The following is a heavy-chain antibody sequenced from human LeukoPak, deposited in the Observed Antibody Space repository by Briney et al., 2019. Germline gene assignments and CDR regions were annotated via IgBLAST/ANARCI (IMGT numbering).Heavy chain of an antibody. J-gene: IGHJ6*03. D-gene: IGHD6-13*01. V-gene: IGHV4-39*07. Sequence: SETLSLACTVSGGSISSSSYYWGWIRQPPGKGLEWIGSIYYSGSTYYNPSLKSRVTISVDTSKNQFSLKLSSVTAADTAVYYCARRGYSSSWYDYYYYMDVWGKGTTVTISS. CDR3: ARRGYSSSWYDYYYYMDV. CDR2: IYYSGST. CDR1: GGSISSSSYY.